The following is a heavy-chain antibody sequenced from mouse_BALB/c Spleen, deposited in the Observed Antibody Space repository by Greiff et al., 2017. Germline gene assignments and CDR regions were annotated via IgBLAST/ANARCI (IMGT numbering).Heavy chain of an antibody. CDR1: GFSLTSYG. J-gene: IGHJ4*01. CDR2: IWAGGST. CDR3: AAYYVNPYAMDY. V-gene: IGHV2-9*02. Sequence: VKLQESGPGLVAPSQSLSITCTVSGFSLTSYGVHWVRQPPGKGLEWLGVIWAGGSTNYNSALMSRLSISKDNSKSQVFLKMNSLQTDDTAMYYCAAYYVNPYAMDYWGQGTSVTVSS. D-gene: IGHD2-10*01.